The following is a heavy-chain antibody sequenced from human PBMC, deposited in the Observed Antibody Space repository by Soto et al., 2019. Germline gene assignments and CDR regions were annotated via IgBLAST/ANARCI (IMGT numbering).Heavy chain of an antibody. J-gene: IGHJ4*02. CDR1: GFSFSNCG. V-gene: IGHV3-30*18. CDR3: VKGSEVARQELDY. Sequence: QVQLVESGGGVVQPGRSLRLSCAASGFSFSNCGMHWVRQAPGKGLEWVAAISSDGSDKYYSESVKGRFTISRENSKNTLFLQMNSLRFEDTAVYYCVKGSEVARQELDYWGQGTLVTVSS. D-gene: IGHD2-15*01. CDR2: ISSDGSDK.